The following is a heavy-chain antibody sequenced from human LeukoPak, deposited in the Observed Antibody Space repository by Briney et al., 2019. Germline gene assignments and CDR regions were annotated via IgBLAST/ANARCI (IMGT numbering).Heavy chain of an antibody. CDR2: ISTYNGYT. CDR1: GYTFTSYD. J-gene: IGHJ6*02. V-gene: IGHV1-18*01. CDR3: VRVRITLMGDI. Sequence: ASVKVSCKASGYTFTSYDINWVRQATGQGLEWVGWISTYNGYTYYAQKFQGRATMTTDTSTSTAYMEMRSLRSDDTALYYCVRVRITLMGDIWGQGTTVTVSS. D-gene: IGHD2/OR15-2a*01.